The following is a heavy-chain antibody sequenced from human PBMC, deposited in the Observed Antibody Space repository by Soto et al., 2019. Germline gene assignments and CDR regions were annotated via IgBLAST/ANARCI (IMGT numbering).Heavy chain of an antibody. Sequence: SETLSLTCTVSGGSISSSSYYWGWIRQPPGKGLEWIGSIYYSGSTYYNPSLQSRVTISVDTSKNQFSLKLSSVTAAETAVYYCARLILGLAARPVDPWGQGILVTVSS. V-gene: IGHV4-39*01. CDR2: IYYSGST. D-gene: IGHD6-6*01. CDR1: GGSISSSSYY. CDR3: ARLILGLAARPVDP. J-gene: IGHJ5*02.